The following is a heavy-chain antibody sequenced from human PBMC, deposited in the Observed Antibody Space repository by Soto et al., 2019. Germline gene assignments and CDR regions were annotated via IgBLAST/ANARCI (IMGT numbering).Heavy chain of an antibody. CDR2: IIQDGSEK. V-gene: IGHV3-7*01. CDR1: GFSLSSYW. Sequence: EVHLVESGGGLVQPGGSLRLSCTVSGFSLSSYWMSWVRQAPGKGLEWVANIIQDGSEKQYVDSVKGRFTISRDNAKNSLYLQMNGLRAEDTAVYYCARGHSAPDYWGQGTLVTVSS. J-gene: IGHJ4*02. CDR3: ARGHSAPDY.